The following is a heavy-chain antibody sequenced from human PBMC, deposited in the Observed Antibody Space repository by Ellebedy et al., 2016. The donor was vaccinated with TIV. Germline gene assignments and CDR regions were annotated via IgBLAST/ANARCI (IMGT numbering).Heavy chain of an antibody. V-gene: IGHV4-31*03. D-gene: IGHD2-8*02. CDR2: IYYSGGT. CDR1: GGSIRSGGYY. Sequence: SETLSLXXTVSGGSIRSGGYYWSWIRQHPGKGLEWIGNIYYSGGTYYNPSLKSRVTISVDTSKNQFSLKLSSVTAADTAVYYCARDPGGMDVWGQGTTVTVSS. J-gene: IGHJ6*02. CDR3: ARDPGGMDV.